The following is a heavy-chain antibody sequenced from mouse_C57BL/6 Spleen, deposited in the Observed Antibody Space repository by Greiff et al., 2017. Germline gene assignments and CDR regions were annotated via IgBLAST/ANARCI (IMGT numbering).Heavy chain of an antibody. J-gene: IGHJ1*03. CDR1: GFTFSDYY. V-gene: IGHV5-12*01. Sequence: EVKLVESGGGLVQPGGSLKLSCAASGFTFSDYYMYWVRQTPEKRLEWVAYISNGGGSTYYPDTVKGRFTISRDNAKNTLYLQMSRLKSEDTAMYYCARRGVTRGYFDVWGTGTTVTVSS. D-gene: IGHD2-2*01. CDR3: ARRGVTRGYFDV. CDR2: ISNGGGST.